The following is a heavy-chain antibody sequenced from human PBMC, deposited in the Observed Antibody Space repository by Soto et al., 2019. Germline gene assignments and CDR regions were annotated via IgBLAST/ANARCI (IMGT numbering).Heavy chain of an antibody. Sequence: QVQLVESGGGVVQPGRSLRLSCAASGFTFSSYGMHWVRHAPGKGLEWVAVIWYDGSNKYYADSVKGRFTISRDNSKNTLYLQMNSLRAEDTAVYYCARASGPRGAFDIWGQGTMVTVSS. CDR1: GFTFSSYG. J-gene: IGHJ3*02. CDR2: IWYDGSNK. CDR3: ARASGPRGAFDI. V-gene: IGHV3-33*01. D-gene: IGHD3-3*01.